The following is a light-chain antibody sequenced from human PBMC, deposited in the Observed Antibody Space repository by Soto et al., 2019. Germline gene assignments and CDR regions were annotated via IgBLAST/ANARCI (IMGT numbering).Light chain of an antibody. CDR3: TSYAGTDTPFL. CDR1: SSDVGDYDY. CDR2: EVN. V-gene: IGLV2-8*01. Sequence: QSVLTQPPSASGSPGQSVTISCTGTSSDVGDYDYVSWYQQHPGKAPKLLIFEVNKRPSGVPNRFSGSKSGNTASLTVSGLQAEDEAHYYCTSYAGTDTPFLFGGGTKLTVL. J-gene: IGLJ2*01.